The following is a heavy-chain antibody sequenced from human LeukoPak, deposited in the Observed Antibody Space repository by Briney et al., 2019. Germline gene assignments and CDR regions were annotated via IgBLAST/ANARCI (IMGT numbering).Heavy chain of an antibody. CDR1: GFPFSSYW. J-gene: IGHJ4*02. Sequence: GGSLRLSCVVSGFPFSSYWMTWVRQAPGKGLEWVANIKQDGSKKSYVDSVKGRFTISRDNAKNSLYLQMNSLRAEDTAIYYCTRVGYIDEGIDYWGQGTLATVSS. CDR2: IKQDGSKK. CDR3: TRVGYIDEGIDY. D-gene: IGHD5-24*01. V-gene: IGHV3-7*04.